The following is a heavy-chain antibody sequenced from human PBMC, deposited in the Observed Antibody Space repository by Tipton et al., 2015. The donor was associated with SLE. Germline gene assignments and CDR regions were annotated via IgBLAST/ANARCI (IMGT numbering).Heavy chain of an antibody. V-gene: IGHV4-4*07. CDR2: IYNRGSP. CDR3: AREKENTGWFWLNAFDV. D-gene: IGHD6-19*01. J-gene: IGHJ3*01. Sequence: TLSLTCSVSGASINTYSWSWIRQPAGKGLEWIGLIYNRGSPTYNPSLKSRVSMSVDTSKNQFSLKMTSVTAADTAVYYCAREKENTGWFWLNAFDVWGRGTLVTVST. CDR1: GASINTYS.